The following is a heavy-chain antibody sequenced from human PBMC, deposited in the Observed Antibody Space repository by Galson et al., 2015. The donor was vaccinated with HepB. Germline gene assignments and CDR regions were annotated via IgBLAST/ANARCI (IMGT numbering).Heavy chain of an antibody. J-gene: IGHJ6*02. CDR2: IIPIFGTA. Sequence: SVKVSCKASGGTFSSYAISWVRQAPGQGLEWMGGIIPIFGTANYAQKFQGRVTITADESTSTAYMELSSLRSEDTAVYYCARPPADFWSGYYTNPYTIYGMDVWGQGTTVTVSS. CDR1: GGTFSSYA. V-gene: IGHV1-69*13. D-gene: IGHD3-3*01. CDR3: ARPPADFWSGYYTNPYTIYGMDV.